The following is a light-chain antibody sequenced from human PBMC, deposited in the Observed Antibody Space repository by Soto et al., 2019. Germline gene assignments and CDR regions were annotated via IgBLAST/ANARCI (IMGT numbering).Light chain of an antibody. CDR2: DAS. CDR3: QQRSEWPRT. V-gene: IGKV3-11*01. CDR1: QSISSS. J-gene: IGKJ1*01. Sequence: EIVLTQSPATLSLSPGERATLSCRASQSISSSLAWYQQKPGQAPRLLIYDASTRATGFPARFSGSGSGTDFTLTLGSLEPEDFAVYYCQQRSEWPRTFGQGTKVEIK.